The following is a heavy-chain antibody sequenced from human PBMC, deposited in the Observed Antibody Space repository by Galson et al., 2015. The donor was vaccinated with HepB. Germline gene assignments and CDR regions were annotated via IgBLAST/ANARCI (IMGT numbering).Heavy chain of an antibody. CDR2: ISSSSSTI. Sequence: SLRLSCAASGFTFSSYSMNWVRQAPGKGLEWVSYISSSSSTIYYADSVKGRFTISRDNAKNSLYLQMNSLRAEDTAVYYCARDRGYYYDSSGPFGSPDSPVGWFDPWGQGTLVTVSS. J-gene: IGHJ5*02. CDR3: ARDRGYYYDSSGPFGSPDSPVGWFDP. D-gene: IGHD3-22*01. V-gene: IGHV3-48*01. CDR1: GFTFSSYS.